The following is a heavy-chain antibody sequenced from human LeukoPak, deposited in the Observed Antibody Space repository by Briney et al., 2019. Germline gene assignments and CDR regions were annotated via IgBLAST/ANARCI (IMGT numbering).Heavy chain of an antibody. D-gene: IGHD5-12*01. J-gene: IGHJ4*02. Sequence: GVTVRLSCAACGFTFNSYAMMWLPQAPGKELEGVLTISCSGASTYYAVSVKGRFTISRDNSKNTLYLQMNSLRAEDTAVYYCAKDSVRRGLFAYWGQGTLVTVSS. V-gene: IGHV3-23*01. CDR1: GFTFNSYA. CDR3: AKDSVRRGLFAY. CDR2: ISCSGAST.